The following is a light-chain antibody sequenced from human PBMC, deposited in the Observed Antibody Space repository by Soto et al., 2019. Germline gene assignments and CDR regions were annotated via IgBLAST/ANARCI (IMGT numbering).Light chain of an antibody. V-gene: IGKV3-11*01. CDR1: QTIDNY. CDR3: QQRKDWPLT. J-gene: IGKJ4*01. CDR2: DGF. Sequence: EIVLTQSPATLSLSPGERATLSCRASQTIDNYLHWYQQKPGQAPRLLIYDGFYRAAGVPAGFSGVGSGTDFTLTISSLEPEDFAFYYCQQRKDWPLTFGGGTRVEI.